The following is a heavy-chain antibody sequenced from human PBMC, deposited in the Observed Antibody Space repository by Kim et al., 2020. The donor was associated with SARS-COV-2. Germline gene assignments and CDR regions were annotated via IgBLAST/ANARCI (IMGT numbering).Heavy chain of an antibody. CDR3: ARARITMIVVVTHFDY. Sequence: PSLMSRVTISVDTSKNQFSLRLRSVTAADTAVYYCARARITMIVVVTHFDYWGQGTLVTVSS. V-gene: IGHV4-31*02. D-gene: IGHD3-22*01. J-gene: IGHJ4*02.